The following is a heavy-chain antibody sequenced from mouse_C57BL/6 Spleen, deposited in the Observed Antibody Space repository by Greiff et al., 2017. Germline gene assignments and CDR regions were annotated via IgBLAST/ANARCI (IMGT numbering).Heavy chain of an antibody. V-gene: IGHV1-59*01. D-gene: IGHD2-1*01. Sequence: QVHVKQPGAELVRPGTSVKLSCKASGYTFTSYWMHWVKQRPGQGLEWIGVIDPSDSYTNYNQKFKGKATLTVDTSSSTAYMQLSSLTSEDSAVYYCARRYGKEDYFDYWGQGTTLTVSS. CDR2: IDPSDSYT. CDR1: GYTFTSYW. CDR3: ARRYGKEDYFDY. J-gene: IGHJ2*01.